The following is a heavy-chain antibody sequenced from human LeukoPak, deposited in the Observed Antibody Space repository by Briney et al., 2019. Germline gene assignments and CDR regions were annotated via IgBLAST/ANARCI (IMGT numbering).Heavy chain of an antibody. CDR3: ARGPDSSGWWREGYFQH. Sequence: SETLSLTCTVSGGSISSSSYYWGWIRQPPGKGLEWIGSIYYSGSTYYNPSLKSRVTISVDTSKNQFSLKLSSVTAADTAVYYCARGPDSSGWWREGYFQHWGQGTLVTVSS. CDR2: IYYSGST. CDR1: GGSISSSSYY. J-gene: IGHJ1*01. V-gene: IGHV4-39*07. D-gene: IGHD6-19*01.